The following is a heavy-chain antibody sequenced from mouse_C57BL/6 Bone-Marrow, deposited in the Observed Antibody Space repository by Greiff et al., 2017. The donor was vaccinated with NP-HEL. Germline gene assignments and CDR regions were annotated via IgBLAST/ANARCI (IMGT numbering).Heavy chain of an antibody. CDR2: INPNNGGT. D-gene: IGHD1-1*01. V-gene: IGHV1-18*01. CDR1: GYTFTDYN. CDR3: ARGKYGSTWYFDV. J-gene: IGHJ1*03. Sequence: EVQLQQSGPELAKPGASVKIPCKASGYTFTDYNMDWVKQSHGKSLEWIGDINPNNGGTIYNQKFKGKATLTVDKSSRTAYMELRSLTSEDTAVYYCARGKYGSTWYFDVWGTGTTVTVDS.